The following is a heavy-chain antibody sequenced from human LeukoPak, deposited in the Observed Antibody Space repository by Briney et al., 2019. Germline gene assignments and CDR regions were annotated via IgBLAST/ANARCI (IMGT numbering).Heavy chain of an antibody. CDR1: GFTFSTYW. D-gene: IGHD3-10*01. CDR3: TRYSYNSGPNDY. CDR2: INQDGSEI. V-gene: IGHV3-7*01. Sequence: GGSLRLSCAASGFTFSTYWMSWVRQAPGKGLECLANINQDGSEICYVDSVKGRFTVSRDNAKTSLCLQMNSLRAEDTAVYYCTRYSYNSGPNDYWGQGTLVTVSS. J-gene: IGHJ4*02.